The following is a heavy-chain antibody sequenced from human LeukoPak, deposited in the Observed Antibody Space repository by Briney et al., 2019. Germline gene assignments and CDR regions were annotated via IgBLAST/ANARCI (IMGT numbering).Heavy chain of an antibody. D-gene: IGHD1-26*01. Sequence: SETLSLTCTVSGGSISSRSYYWGWIRQPPGKGLEWIGSIYYSGSTYYNPSLKSRVTISVDTSKNQFSLKLSSVTAADTAVYYCARRTSFFDYWGQGTLVTVSS. CDR3: ARRTSFFDY. CDR1: GGSISSRSYY. J-gene: IGHJ4*02. V-gene: IGHV4-39*01. CDR2: IYYSGST.